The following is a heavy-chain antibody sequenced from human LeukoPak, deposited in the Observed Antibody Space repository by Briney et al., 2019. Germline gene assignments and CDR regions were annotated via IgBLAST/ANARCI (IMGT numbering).Heavy chain of an antibody. D-gene: IGHD3-3*01. Sequence: PGGSLRLSCAASGFTFSSYGMHWVRQAPGKGLEWVAVISYDGSNKYYADSVKGRFTISRDNSKNTLYLQMNSLRAEDTAVYYCAKDAREITIFGVVQDYWGQGTLVTVSS. J-gene: IGHJ4*02. V-gene: IGHV3-30*18. CDR2: ISYDGSNK. CDR3: AKDAREITIFGVVQDY. CDR1: GFTFSSYG.